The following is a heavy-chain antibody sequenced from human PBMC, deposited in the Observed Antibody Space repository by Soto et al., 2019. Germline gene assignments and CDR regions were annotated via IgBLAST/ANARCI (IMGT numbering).Heavy chain of an antibody. CDR1: GFTFSSYS. D-gene: IGHD3-10*01. CDR2: ISSSSTYI. Sequence: GGSLRLSCAASGFTFSSYSLNWVRQAPGGKLEWVSSISSSSTYIYYADSVKGRFTISRDKAKNTLYLQMNSLRAEDTAVYYCVFGGPLDYWGQGTLVTVSS. V-gene: IGHV3-21*01. J-gene: IGHJ4*02. CDR3: VFGGPLDY.